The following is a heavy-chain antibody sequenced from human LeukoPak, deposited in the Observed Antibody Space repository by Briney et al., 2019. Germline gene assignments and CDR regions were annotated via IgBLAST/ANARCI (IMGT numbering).Heavy chain of an antibody. V-gene: IGHV4-34*01. J-gene: IGHJ4*02. CDR3: ARMSSSGYYTGIDY. Sequence: PSETLSLTCAVYGGSFSGYYWSWIRQPPGKGLEWIGEINHSGSTNYNPSLKGRVTISVDTSKNQFSLKLSSVTAADTAVYYCARMSSSGYYTGIDYWGQGTLVTVSS. CDR1: GGSFSGYY. D-gene: IGHD3-22*01. CDR2: INHSGST.